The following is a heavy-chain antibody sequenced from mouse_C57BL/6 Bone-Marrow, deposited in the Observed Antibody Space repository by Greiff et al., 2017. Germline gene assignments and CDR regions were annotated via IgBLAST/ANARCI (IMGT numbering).Heavy chain of an antibody. CDR2: INPSNGGT. J-gene: IGHJ1*03. D-gene: IGHD1-1*01. V-gene: IGHV1-53*01. Sequence: QVQLQQSGTELVKPRASVKLSCKASGYTFTSYWMHWVKQRPGQGLEWIGNINPSNGGTNYNEKFKSKATLTVDKSSSSAYMQLSSLTSEDSAFYYCARFVTTVVAWYFDVWGTGTTVTVSS. CDR3: ARFVTTVVAWYFDV. CDR1: GYTFTSYW.